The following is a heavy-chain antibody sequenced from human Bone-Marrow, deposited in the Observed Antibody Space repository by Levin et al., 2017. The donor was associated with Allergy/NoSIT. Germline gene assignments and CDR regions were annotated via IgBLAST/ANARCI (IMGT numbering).Heavy chain of an antibody. CDR3: ANYPYGSGSEYDSYSTYQYYGLDV. V-gene: IGHV3-23*01. D-gene: IGHD3-10*01. J-gene: IGHJ6*02. Sequence: RGESLKISCTASGFAFKSYAMNWIRQAPGKGLEWVSFISDSGDGTFYADSVRGRFTISRDNSKNTLYLQMNSLRAEDTAVYFCANYPYGSGSEYDSYSTYQYYGLDVWGQGTTVTVAS. CDR2: ISDSGDGT. CDR1: GFAFKSYA.